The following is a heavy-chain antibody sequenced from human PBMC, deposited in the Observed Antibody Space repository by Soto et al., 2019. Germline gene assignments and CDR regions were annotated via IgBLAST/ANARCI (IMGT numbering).Heavy chain of an antibody. CDR2: IIPIFGTA. V-gene: IGHV1-69*13. J-gene: IGHJ6*02. CDR1: GYTFTIYG. CDR3: ASSYSNYAIIDHYYYGMDV. D-gene: IGHD4-4*01. Sequence: SVKVSCKASGYTFTIYGINWVRQAPGQGLEWMGGIIPIFGTANYAQKFQGRVTITADESTRTAYMELSSLRSEDTAVYYCASSYSNYAIIDHYYYGMDVWGQGTTVTVSS.